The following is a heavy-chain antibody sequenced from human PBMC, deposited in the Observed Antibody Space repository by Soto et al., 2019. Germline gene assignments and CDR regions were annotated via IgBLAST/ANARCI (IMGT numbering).Heavy chain of an antibody. D-gene: IGHD3-22*01. CDR2: IYPGDSDT. Sequence: GESLKISCKGSGYSFTSYWIDWVRQMPGKGLEWMGIIYPGDSDTRYSPSFQGQVTISADKSISTAYLQWSSLKASDTAMYYCARAPFTYYYDSSGYPFDYWGQGTLVTVSS. J-gene: IGHJ4*02. CDR3: ARAPFTYYYDSSGYPFDY. V-gene: IGHV5-51*01. CDR1: GYSFTSYW.